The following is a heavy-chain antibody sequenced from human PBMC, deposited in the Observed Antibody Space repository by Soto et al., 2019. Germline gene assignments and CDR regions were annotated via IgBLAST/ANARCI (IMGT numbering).Heavy chain of an antibody. CDR1: GFTFSSYG. J-gene: IGHJ4*02. CDR2: ISYDGSNK. CDR3: AKEESRTYYYDSSGYYYDY. Sequence: GGSLRLSCAASGFTFSSYGMHWVRQAPGKGLEWVAVISYDGSNKYYADSVKGRFTISRDNSKNTLYLQMNSLRAEDTAVYYCAKEESRTYYYDSSGYYYDYWGQGTLVTVSS. D-gene: IGHD3-22*01. V-gene: IGHV3-30*18.